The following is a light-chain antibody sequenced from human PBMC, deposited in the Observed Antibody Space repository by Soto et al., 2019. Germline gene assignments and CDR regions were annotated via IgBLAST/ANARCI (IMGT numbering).Light chain of an antibody. CDR3: QQRSNWPRYT. J-gene: IGKJ2*01. V-gene: IGKV3-11*01. CDR1: QSVSTY. Sequence: EIVLTQSPATLSLSPGERATLSCRASQSVSTYLAWYQQKLGQAPRLLIYDASSRATGIPARFSGSGSGTDFAPTISSLEPEDFAVYYCQQRSNWPRYTFGQGPKLEIK. CDR2: DAS.